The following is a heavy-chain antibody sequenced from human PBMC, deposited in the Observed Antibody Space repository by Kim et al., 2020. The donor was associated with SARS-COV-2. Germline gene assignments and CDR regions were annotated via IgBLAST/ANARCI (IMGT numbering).Heavy chain of an antibody. CDR2: ISAYNGNT. Sequence: ASVKVSCKASGYTFTSYGISWVRQAPGQGLEWMGWISAYNGNTNYAQKLQGRVTMTTDTSTSTAYMELRSLRSDDTAVYYCARTHPPIVVVPAAMSGSWFDPWDQGTLVTVSS. J-gene: IGHJ5*02. CDR1: GYTFTSYG. CDR3: ARTHPPIVVVPAAMSGSWFDP. V-gene: IGHV1-18*04. D-gene: IGHD2-2*01.